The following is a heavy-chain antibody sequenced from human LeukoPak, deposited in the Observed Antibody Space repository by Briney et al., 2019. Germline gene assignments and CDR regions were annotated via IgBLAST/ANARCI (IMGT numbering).Heavy chain of an antibody. D-gene: IGHD1-26*01. CDR2: INPNSGGT. Sequence: ASVKVSCKASGYTFTGYYMHWVRQAPGQGLEWMGWINPNSGGTNYAQKFQGRVTMTRDTSISTAYMELSRLRSDDTAVYYCARDFIVGATPYYYYMDVWGKGTTVTVSS. CDR3: ARDFIVGATPYYYYMDV. J-gene: IGHJ6*03. CDR1: GYTFTGYY. V-gene: IGHV1-2*02.